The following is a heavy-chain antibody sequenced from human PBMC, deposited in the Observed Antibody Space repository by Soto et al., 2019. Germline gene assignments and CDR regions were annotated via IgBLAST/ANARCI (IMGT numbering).Heavy chain of an antibody. CDR2: IYYSGST. J-gene: IGHJ4*02. V-gene: IGHV4-59*01. D-gene: IGHD4-17*01. Sequence: PSETLSLTCAVYGGSFSGYYWTWIRQPPGTGLEWIGYIYYSGSTNYNPSLKSRVTISVDTSKNQFSLKLSSVTAADTAVYYCARAYGDYVFDYWGQGTLVTVSS. CDR1: GGSFSGYY. CDR3: ARAYGDYVFDY.